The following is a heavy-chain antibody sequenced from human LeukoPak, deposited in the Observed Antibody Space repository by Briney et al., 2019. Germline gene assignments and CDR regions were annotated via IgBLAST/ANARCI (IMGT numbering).Heavy chain of an antibody. J-gene: IGHJ4*02. Sequence: PSQTLSLTCTVSGGSISSGDYYWSWIRQPPGKGLEWIGYIYYSGSTYYNPSLKSRVTISVDTSKNQFSLKLSSVTAADTAVYYCARMEAVVTPIDYWGQGTLVTVSS. D-gene: IGHD4-23*01. CDR3: ARMEAVVTPIDY. CDR1: GGSISSGDYY. CDR2: IYYSGST. V-gene: IGHV4-30-4*08.